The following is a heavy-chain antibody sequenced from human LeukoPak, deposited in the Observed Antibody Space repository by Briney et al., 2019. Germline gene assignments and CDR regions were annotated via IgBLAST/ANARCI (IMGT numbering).Heavy chain of an antibody. Sequence: PGGSLRLSCAASGFTFSSYGMHWVRQAPGKGLEWVAFIRYDGSNKYYADSVKGRFTISRDNSKNTLYLQMNSLRAEDTAVYYCAEDRLSTSGYYEDYWGQGTLVTVSS. CDR2: IRYDGSNK. D-gene: IGHD3-22*01. V-gene: IGHV3-30*02. CDR3: AEDRLSTSGYYEDY. CDR1: GFTFSSYG. J-gene: IGHJ4*02.